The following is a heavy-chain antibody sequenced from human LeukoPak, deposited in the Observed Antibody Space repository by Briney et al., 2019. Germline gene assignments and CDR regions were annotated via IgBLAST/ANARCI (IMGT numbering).Heavy chain of an antibody. Sequence: SETLSLTCAVYGGSFSGYYWSWIRQPPGKGLEWIGEINHSGSTNYSPSLKSRVTISVDTSKNQFSLKLSSVTAADTAVYYCARVGRDELFFVMVEYWGQGTLVTVSS. CDR1: GGSFSGYY. J-gene: IGHJ4*02. CDR3: ARVGRDELFFVMVEY. V-gene: IGHV4-34*01. CDR2: INHSGST. D-gene: IGHD3-16*01.